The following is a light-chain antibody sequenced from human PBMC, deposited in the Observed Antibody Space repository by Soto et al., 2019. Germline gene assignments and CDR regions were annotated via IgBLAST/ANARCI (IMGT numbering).Light chain of an antibody. Sequence: QSALTQPASVSGSPGQSITISCTGTSSDVGAYNCIPWYQQHPGKAPKLIIFVVTNRPSGVSTRFSGSKSGNTASLTITGLQAEHEGDYYCRTYISSLTGLIFGGGTKLPVL. CDR2: VVT. CDR1: SSDVGAYNC. V-gene: IGLV2-14*01. J-gene: IGLJ2*01. CDR3: RTYISSLTGLI.